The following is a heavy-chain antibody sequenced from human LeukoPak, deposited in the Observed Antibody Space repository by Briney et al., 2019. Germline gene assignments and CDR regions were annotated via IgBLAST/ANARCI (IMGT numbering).Heavy chain of an antibody. J-gene: IGHJ2*01. CDR1: GGSISTYF. Sequence: PSETLSLTCTVSGGSISTYFWSWIRQPRGKRLDWIGSIFYSGTTKYNPSLKSRITISLDTSKNQFSLKLSSVTAADTAVYYCARPYCNGGHCYYYYWYFDLWGRGTLVTVSS. D-gene: IGHD2-15*01. V-gene: IGHV4-59*08. CDR2: IFYSGTT. CDR3: ARPYCNGGHCYYYYWYFDL.